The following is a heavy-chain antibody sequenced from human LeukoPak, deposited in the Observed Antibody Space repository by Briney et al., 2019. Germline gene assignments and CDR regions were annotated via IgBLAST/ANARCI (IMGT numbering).Heavy chain of an antibody. CDR3: ASVADRGVIGFFDL. V-gene: IGHV4-59*01. J-gene: IGHJ2*01. Sequence: PSETLSLTCTVSGASIRNYYWSWIRQPPGKGLEWIGHIYDSGVTNYNPSLKRRVAISVDTSKNQFSLKLSSETAADTARYYCASVADRGVIGFFDLWGRDTLVTVSS. D-gene: IGHD3-16*02. CDR1: GASIRNYY. CDR2: IYDSGVT.